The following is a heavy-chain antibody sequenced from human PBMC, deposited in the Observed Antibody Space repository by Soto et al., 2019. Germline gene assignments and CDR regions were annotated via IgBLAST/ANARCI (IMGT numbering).Heavy chain of an antibody. CDR3: ARVPWGVIKGAPPNWFDP. J-gene: IGHJ5*02. CDR2: ISSSGSTI. CDR1: GFTFSSYE. V-gene: IGHV3-48*03. D-gene: IGHD3-16*02. Sequence: GGSLRLSCAASGFTFSSYEMNWVRQAPGKGLEWVSYISSSGSTIYYADSVKGRFTISRDNAKNSLYLQMNSLRAEDTAVYYCARVPWGVIKGAPPNWFDPWGQGTLVTVSS.